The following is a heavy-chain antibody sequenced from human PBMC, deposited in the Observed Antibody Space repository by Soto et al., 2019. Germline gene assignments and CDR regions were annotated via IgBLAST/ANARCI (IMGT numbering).Heavy chain of an antibody. CDR3: ARSTLDYYGSGSTPFWYY. J-gene: IGHJ4*02. V-gene: IGHV4-34*01. Sequence: SETLSLTCAVYGGSFSGYYWSWIRQPPGKGLEWIGEINHSGSTNYNPSLKSQVTISVDTSKNQFSLKLSSVTAADTAVYYCARSTLDYYGSGSTPFWYYWGQGTLVTVSS. CDR2: INHSGST. CDR1: GGSFSGYY. D-gene: IGHD3-10*01.